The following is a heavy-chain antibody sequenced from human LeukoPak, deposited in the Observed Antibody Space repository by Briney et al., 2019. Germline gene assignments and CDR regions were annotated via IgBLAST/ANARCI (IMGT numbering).Heavy chain of an antibody. V-gene: IGHV4-61*02. Sequence: SQTLSLTCTVSGGSISSGSYYWSWIRQPAGKGLEWIGRIYTSGSTHYNPSLKSRVTISVDTSKNQFSLKLSSVTAADTAVYYCASGYDSSGYYLDYWGQGTLVTVSS. CDR2: IYTSGST. CDR1: GGSISSGSYY. CDR3: ASGYDSSGYYLDY. J-gene: IGHJ4*02. D-gene: IGHD3-22*01.